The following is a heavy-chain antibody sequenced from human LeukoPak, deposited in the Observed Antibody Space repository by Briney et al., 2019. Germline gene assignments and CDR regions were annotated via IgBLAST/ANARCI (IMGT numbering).Heavy chain of an antibody. Sequence: ASVQDSCKASGYIFTNYYMYWVRQPPGQGLEWMGIINPSVGSTSYTQKFQGRVTMTRDTSTSTVYLELSRLTSEDTAVYYCARRRGEDGMDVWGKGTTVTVSS. D-gene: IGHD3-16*01. CDR2: INPSVGST. V-gene: IGHV1-46*01. J-gene: IGHJ6*04. CDR3: ARRRGEDGMDV. CDR1: GYIFTNYY.